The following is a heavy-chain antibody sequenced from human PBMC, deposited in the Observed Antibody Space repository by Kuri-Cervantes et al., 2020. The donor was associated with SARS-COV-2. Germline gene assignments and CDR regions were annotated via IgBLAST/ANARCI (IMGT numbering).Heavy chain of an antibody. V-gene: IGHV3-33*08. J-gene: IGHJ4*02. CDR2: IWYDGSDK. CDR1: GFTFSSYE. CDR3: ARDLAY. Sequence: LSLTCAASGFTFSSYEMNWVRQAPGKGLEWVAVIWYDGSDKYYADSVKGRFTIPRDNSKNTLYLQMNSLRAEDTAVYYCARDLAYWGQGTLVTVSS. D-gene: IGHD3-16*01.